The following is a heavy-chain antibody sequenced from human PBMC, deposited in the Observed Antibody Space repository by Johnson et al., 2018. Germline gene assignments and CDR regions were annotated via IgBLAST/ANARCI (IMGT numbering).Heavy chain of an antibody. D-gene: IGHD6-13*01. CDR3: ARAVSSLKYYYYGMDV. J-gene: IGHJ6*02. V-gene: IGHV3-33*01. CDR2: IWYDGSNK. CDR1: GFTFSSYG. Sequence: VQLVESGGGVVQPGRSLRLSCAASGFTFSSYGMHWVRQAPGKGLEWVAGIWYDGSNKYYADSVKGRFTISRDNSKNTLYLQMNSLRAEDTAVYYCARAVSSLKYYYYGMDVWGQGTTVTVSS.